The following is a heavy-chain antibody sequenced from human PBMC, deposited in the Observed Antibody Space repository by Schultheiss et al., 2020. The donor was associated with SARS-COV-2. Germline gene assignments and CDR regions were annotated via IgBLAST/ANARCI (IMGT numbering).Heavy chain of an antibody. CDR1: GFTFRNYW. Sequence: GGSLRLSCAASGFTFRNYWMHWVRQAPGKGLEWVAVISYDGSNKYYADSVKGRFTISRDNSKNTLYLQMNSLRAEDTAVYYCARGPGGRYYDILTGVGTDYWGQGTLVTVSS. CDR2: ISYDGSNK. CDR3: ARGPGGRYYDILTGVGTDY. D-gene: IGHD3-9*01. V-gene: IGHV3-30*03. J-gene: IGHJ4*02.